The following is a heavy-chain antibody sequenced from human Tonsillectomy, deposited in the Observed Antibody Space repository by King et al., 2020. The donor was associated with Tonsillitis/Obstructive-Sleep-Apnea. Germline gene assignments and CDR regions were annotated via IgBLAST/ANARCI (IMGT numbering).Heavy chain of an antibody. Sequence: QLQESGPGLVKPSETLSLTCTVSGGSISSYYWSWIRQPPGKGLEWIGYIYYSGSTKYNPSLMSRVTISVDTSKNQFSLKLSSVTAADTAVYYCAREALDAFDLWGQGTMVTVSS. CDR1: GGSISSYY. CDR2: IYYSGST. V-gene: IGHV4-59*01. CDR3: AREALDAFDL. J-gene: IGHJ3*01.